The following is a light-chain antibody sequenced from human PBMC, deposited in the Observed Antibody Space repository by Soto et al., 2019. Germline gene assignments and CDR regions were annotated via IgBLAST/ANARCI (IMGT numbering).Light chain of an antibody. CDR1: QVISTS. CDR3: QQLFDSPIT. CDR2: AAS. V-gene: IGKV1-9*01. J-gene: IGKJ5*01. Sequence: QLTQSPSFLSPSIGESVTITCRASQVISTSLAWYQVKPGTAPKLLIYAASTLESGVPSRFSATVSGTEFSLKLTSLQPEDFETYYCQQLFDSPITFGQGTRLDIK.